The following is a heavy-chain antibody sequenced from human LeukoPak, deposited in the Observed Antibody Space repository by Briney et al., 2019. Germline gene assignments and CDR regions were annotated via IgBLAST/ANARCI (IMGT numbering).Heavy chain of an antibody. V-gene: IGHV4-59*08. J-gene: IGHJ3*02. D-gene: IGHD1-26*01. CDR3: ARQGSGGRAFDI. CDR2: IYSSGST. Sequence: SETLSLTCTVSGGSISRYYWSWIWQPPGKGLEWIGYIYSSGSTNSNPSLKSRVTISVDTSKSQFSLKMTSVTAADTAVYYCARQGSGGRAFDIWGQGTMVTVSS. CDR1: GGSISRYY.